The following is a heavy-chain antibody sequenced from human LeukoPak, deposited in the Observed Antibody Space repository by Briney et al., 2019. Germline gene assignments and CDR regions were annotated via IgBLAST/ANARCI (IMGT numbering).Heavy chain of an antibody. D-gene: IGHD6-13*01. CDR3: AKDHIAAAGY. Sequence: GGSLRLSYAASGFTFSSYGMHWVRQAPGKGLEWVAVISYDGSNKYYADSVKGRFTISRDNSKNTLYLQMNSLRAEDTAVYYCAKDHIAAAGYWGQGTLVTVSS. CDR1: GFTFSSYG. J-gene: IGHJ4*02. CDR2: ISYDGSNK. V-gene: IGHV3-30*18.